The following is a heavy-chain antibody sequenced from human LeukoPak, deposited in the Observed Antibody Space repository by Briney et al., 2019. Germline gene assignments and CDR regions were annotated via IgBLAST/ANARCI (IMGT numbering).Heavy chain of an antibody. J-gene: IGHJ5*02. V-gene: IGHV3-7*01. CDR2: INRDGSRT. Sequence: PGGSLRLSCAASGFTFSDYWMMWVRQSPGKGLEWVANINRDGSRTYYVDSVKGRFTISRDNAKNSLYLQMNSLRAEDTAVYYCARARLQSHNWFDPWGQGTLVTVSS. CDR1: GFTFSDYW. CDR3: ARARLQSHNWFDP. D-gene: IGHD5-24*01.